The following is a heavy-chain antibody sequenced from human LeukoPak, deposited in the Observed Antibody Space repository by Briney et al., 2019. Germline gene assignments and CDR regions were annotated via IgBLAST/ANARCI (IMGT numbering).Heavy chain of an antibody. CDR3: ARAPMYYYMDV. J-gene: IGHJ6*03. CDR1: GGSITNSNYY. CDR2: IYYSGST. V-gene: IGHV4-39*06. Sequence: SETLSLTCSVSGGSITNSNYYWGWIRQPPGKGLEWIGSIYYSGSTYYNPSLKSRVTISVDTSKKQFALKLSSVTAADTAVYYCARAPMYYYMDVWGKGTTVTVSS.